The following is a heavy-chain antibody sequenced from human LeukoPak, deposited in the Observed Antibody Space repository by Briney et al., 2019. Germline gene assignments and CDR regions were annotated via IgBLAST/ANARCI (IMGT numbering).Heavy chain of an antibody. V-gene: IGHV4-39*01. CDR1: GGSISSSSYY. J-gene: IGHJ6*03. CDR2: IYYSGST. D-gene: IGHD2-21*02. CDR3: AIHDDSDYYYYYMDV. Sequence: SETLSLTCTVSGGSISSSSYYWGWIRQPPGKGLEWIGSIYYSGSTYYNPSLKSRVTISVDTSKNQFSLKLSSVTAADTAVYYCAIHDDSDYYYYYMDVWGKGTTVTVSS.